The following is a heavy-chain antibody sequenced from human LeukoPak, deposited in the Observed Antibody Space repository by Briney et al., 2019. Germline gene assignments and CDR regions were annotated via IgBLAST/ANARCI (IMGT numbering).Heavy chain of an antibody. CDR3: ARDRVFDY. J-gene: IGHJ4*02. Sequence: GGSLRLSCAASGFTFSSYWMNWARQAPGKGLEWVASINHNGNVNYYVDSVKGRFTVSRDNAKNSLYLQMNSLRVEDTAVYYCARDRVFDYWGQGTLVTVSS. CDR2: INHNGNVN. CDR1: GFTFSSYW. D-gene: IGHD2-8*01. V-gene: IGHV3-7*03.